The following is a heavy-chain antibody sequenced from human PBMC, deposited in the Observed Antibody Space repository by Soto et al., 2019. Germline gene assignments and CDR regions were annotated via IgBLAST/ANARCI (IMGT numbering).Heavy chain of an antibody. CDR3: ARHAISRYSSGSWFDP. D-gene: IGHD6-19*01. CDR1: GGSISSSSYY. Sequence: KSSETLSLTCTVSGGSISSSSYYWGWIRQPPGKGLEWIGSIYYSGSTYYNPSLKSRVTISVDTSKNQFSLKLSSVTAADTAVYYCARHAISRYSSGSWFDPWGQGTLVTVSS. J-gene: IGHJ5*02. CDR2: IYYSGST. V-gene: IGHV4-39*01.